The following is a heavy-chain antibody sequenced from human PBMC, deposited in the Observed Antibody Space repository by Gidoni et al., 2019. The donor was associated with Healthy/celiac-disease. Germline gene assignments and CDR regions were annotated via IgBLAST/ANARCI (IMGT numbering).Heavy chain of an antibody. V-gene: IGHV3-15*01. Sequence: EVQLVETVGGLVKPGGSLRLSCAASGFTFSNAWMRWVRQAPGKELEWVGRIQSKTDGGTTDYAAPVKGRFTIAREDSKNTLYLQMNSLKTEDTAVYYCTTRRYCSGGSCSLPEYWGQGTLVTVSS. CDR2: IQSKTDGGTT. CDR1: GFTFSNAW. CDR3: TTRRYCSGGSCSLPEY. D-gene: IGHD2-15*01. J-gene: IGHJ4*02.